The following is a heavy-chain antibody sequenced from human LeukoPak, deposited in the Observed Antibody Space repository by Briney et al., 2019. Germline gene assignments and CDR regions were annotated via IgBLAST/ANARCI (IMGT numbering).Heavy chain of an antibody. CDR2: IKSKTDGGTT. Sequence: GESLRLSCTASGFTFNDFGMSWVRQAPGKGLEWVGRIKSKTDGGTTDYAAPVKGRFTISRDDSKNTLYLQMNSLKTEDTAVYYCTTDQAWRWLRSSFGYWGQGTLVTVSS. D-gene: IGHD5-12*01. J-gene: IGHJ4*02. V-gene: IGHV3-15*01. CDR3: TTDQAWRWLRSSFGY. CDR1: GFTFNDFG.